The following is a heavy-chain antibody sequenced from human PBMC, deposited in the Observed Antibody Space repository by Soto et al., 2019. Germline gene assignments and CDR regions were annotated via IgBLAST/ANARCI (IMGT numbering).Heavy chain of an antibody. CDR2: IIPIFGTA. D-gene: IGHD5-12*01. Sequence: QVQLVQSGAEAKKHESSVKVSCKASGGTFSSYAISWVRQAPGQGLEWMGGIIPIFGTANYAQKFQGRVTITADESTSTAYMELSSLRSEDTAVYYCARDQELFGCYDVRWFDPWGQGTLVTVSS. CDR3: ARDQELFGCYDVRWFDP. CDR1: GGTFSSYA. J-gene: IGHJ5*02. V-gene: IGHV1-69*01.